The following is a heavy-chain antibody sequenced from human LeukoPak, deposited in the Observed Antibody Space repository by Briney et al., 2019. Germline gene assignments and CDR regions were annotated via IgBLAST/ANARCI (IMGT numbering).Heavy chain of an antibody. D-gene: IGHD3-3*01. CDR1: GYTFTSYG. Sequence: ASVKVSCKASGYTFTSYGISWVRQAPGQGLEWMGWISAYNGNTNYAQKLQGRVTITRNTSISTAYMELSSLRSEDTAVNYCARGRFGAYWGQGTLVTVSS. CDR3: ARGRFGAY. CDR2: ISAYNGNT. V-gene: IGHV1-18*01. J-gene: IGHJ4*02.